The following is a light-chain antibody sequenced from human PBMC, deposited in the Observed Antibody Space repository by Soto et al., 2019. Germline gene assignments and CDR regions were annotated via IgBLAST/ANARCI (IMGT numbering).Light chain of an antibody. CDR1: QSVSNR. J-gene: IGKJ2*01. Sequence: EIVVTQSPATLSVSPGDRVTLSCRASQSVSNRLAWYQQTPGQAPRLLIYGASTRATGVPARFSGYGSETEFTLTISSLQSEDFAVYYCQQYTNWPPMYTFGRGTKLEIK. V-gene: IGKV3-15*01. CDR3: QQYTNWPPMYT. CDR2: GAS.